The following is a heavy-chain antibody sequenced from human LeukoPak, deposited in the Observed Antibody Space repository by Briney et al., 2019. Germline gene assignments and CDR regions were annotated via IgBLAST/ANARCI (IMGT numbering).Heavy chain of an antibody. CDR1: GYTFTGYY. Sequence: ASVNVSCKASGYTFTGYYMHWVRQAPGQGLEWMGWINPNSGGTNYAQKFQGRVTMTRDTSISTAYMELSRLRSDDTAVYYCARVALYYDSSGSMLSPIDYWGQGTLVTVSS. D-gene: IGHD3-22*01. CDR2: INPNSGGT. CDR3: ARVALYYDSSGSMLSPIDY. V-gene: IGHV1-2*02. J-gene: IGHJ4*02.